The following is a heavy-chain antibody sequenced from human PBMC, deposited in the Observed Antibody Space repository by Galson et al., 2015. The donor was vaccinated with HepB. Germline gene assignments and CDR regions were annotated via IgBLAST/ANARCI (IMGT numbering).Heavy chain of an antibody. CDR1: GYTFTTNG. J-gene: IGHJ4*02. CDR2: ISANSGNT. V-gene: IGHV1-18*04. CDR3: ARDRDYRFDY. D-gene: IGHD4/OR15-4a*01. Sequence: SVKVSCKSSGYTFTTNGISWVRQAPGQGLEWMGWISANSGNTKYAQNLQGRVTLTRDTSTSTAYLELRSLRSDDTAAYYCARDRDYRFDYWGQGTLVTVSS.